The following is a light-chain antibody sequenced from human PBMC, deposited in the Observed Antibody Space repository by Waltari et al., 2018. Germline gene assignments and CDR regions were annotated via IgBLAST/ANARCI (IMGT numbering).Light chain of an antibody. J-gene: IGLJ2*01. V-gene: IGLV2-14*03. CDR1: SSDVGTYNY. CDR2: GVS. Sequence: QSAPTQPPSVSGSPGQSVTIPCTGTSSDVGTYNYVSWYQQHPGKAPKLMIYGVSNRPSGVSDRFSGSKSGNTASLTISGLQAEDEADYYCCSYTTSSTWVFGGGTRLTVL. CDR3: CSYTTSSTWV.